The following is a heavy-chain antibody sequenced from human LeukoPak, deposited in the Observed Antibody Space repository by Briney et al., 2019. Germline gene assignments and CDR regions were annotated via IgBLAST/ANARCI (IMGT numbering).Heavy chain of an antibody. V-gene: IGHV3-74*01. J-gene: IGHJ3*01. D-gene: IGHD5-24*01. Sequence: GGSLRLSCAASGFTFSSYFWMHWVRQAPGKGLVWVSRIKSDGSSSTYADSVKGRFTISRDNSKNTLYLQMSSLRAEDTALYYCVKDLDDYPPSDAFDLWGQGTMVTVSS. CDR2: IKSDGSSS. CDR1: GFTFSSYFW. CDR3: VKDLDDYPPSDAFDL.